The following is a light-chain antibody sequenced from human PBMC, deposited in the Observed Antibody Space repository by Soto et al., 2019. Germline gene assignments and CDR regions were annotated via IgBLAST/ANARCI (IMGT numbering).Light chain of an antibody. CDR3: QQLNNYPRT. CDR1: QSVSSN. Sequence: EIVMTQSPATLSVSPGQRATLSCRASQSVSSNLAWYQQKPGQAPRLLIYGASTRATGIPARFSGSGSGTEFTLTISSLQPEDFATYYCQQLNNYPRTFGQGTKVDI. V-gene: IGKV3-15*01. CDR2: GAS. J-gene: IGKJ1*01.